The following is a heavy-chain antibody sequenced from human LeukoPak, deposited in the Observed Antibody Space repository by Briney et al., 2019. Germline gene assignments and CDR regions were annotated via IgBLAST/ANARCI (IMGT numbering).Heavy chain of an antibody. Sequence: SVKVSCKASGFTFSTSAVQWVRQARGQRLEWIGWIIVASGAINYAQSLQGRLTITRDMSTGTAYMELSSLRSDDTAVYYCAAELYGGNSDCCNFELWGQGTVVTVSS. D-gene: IGHD4-23*01. J-gene: IGHJ3*01. CDR1: GFTFSTSA. CDR3: AAELYGGNSDCCNFEL. V-gene: IGHV1-58*01. CDR2: IIVASGAI.